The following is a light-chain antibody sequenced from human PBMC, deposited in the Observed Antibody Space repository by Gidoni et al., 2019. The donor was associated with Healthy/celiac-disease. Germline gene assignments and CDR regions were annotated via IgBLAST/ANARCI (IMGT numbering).Light chain of an antibody. CDR1: QIISSY. CDR3: QQSYSTPPVT. V-gene: IGKV1-39*01. CDR2: AAS. Sequence: IQMTPSTSSLSASVGDRVTITCRASQIISSYLNCYQQKPGKAHKLLIYAASSLQSGVPSRFSGSGSGTDFTLTISSLQPEDFATYYCQQSYSTPPVTFGQGTRLEIK. J-gene: IGKJ5*01.